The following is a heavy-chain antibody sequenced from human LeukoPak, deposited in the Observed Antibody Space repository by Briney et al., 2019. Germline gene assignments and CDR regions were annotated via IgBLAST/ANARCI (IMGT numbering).Heavy chain of an antibody. Sequence: ASVKVSCKASGYTFTGYYMHWVRQAPGQGLEWMGIINPSGGSTSYAQKFQGRVTMTRDMSTSTVYMELSSLRSEDTAVYYCASTEGYSGYHGAFDIWGQGTMVTVSS. CDR1: GYTFTGYY. CDR3: ASTEGYSGYHGAFDI. J-gene: IGHJ3*02. D-gene: IGHD5-12*01. V-gene: IGHV1-46*01. CDR2: INPSGGST.